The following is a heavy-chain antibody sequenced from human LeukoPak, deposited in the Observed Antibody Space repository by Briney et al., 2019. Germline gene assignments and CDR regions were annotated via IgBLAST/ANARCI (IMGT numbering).Heavy chain of an antibody. V-gene: IGHV1-8*01. Sequence: ASVKVSCKASGYTFTSYDINGVRQATGQGLEGMGWMNPNSGNTGYAQKFQGRLTMTRNTSIRTAYMELSSLRSEDTAVYYCARTYGGGGYYYYYYMDVWGKGTTVTVSS. CDR2: MNPNSGNT. D-gene: IGHD3-16*01. J-gene: IGHJ6*03. CDR1: GYTFTSYD. CDR3: ARTYGGGGYYYYYYMDV.